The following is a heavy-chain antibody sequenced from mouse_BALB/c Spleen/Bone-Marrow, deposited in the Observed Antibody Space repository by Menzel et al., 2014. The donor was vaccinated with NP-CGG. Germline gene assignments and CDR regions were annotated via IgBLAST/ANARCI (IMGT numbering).Heavy chain of an antibody. CDR3: ARVTDTFYYGSSYWYFDV. V-gene: IGHV5-17*02. Sequence: EVQGVESGGGLVQPGGSRKLSCAASGFTFSSFGMHWVRQAPEKGLEWVAYISSGSSTIYYADTVKGRFTISRDNPKNTLFLQMTSLRSEDTAMYYCARVTDTFYYGSSYWYFDVWGAGTTVTVSS. CDR2: ISSGSSTI. CDR1: GFTFSSFG. D-gene: IGHD1-1*01. J-gene: IGHJ1*01.